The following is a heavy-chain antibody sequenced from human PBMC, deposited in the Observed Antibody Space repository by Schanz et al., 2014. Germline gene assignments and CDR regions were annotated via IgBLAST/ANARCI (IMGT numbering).Heavy chain of an antibody. V-gene: IGHV3-23*04. CDR3: AKTPREYCNYDNCPNWFDS. D-gene: IGHD2-15*01. Sequence: EVQLVESGGTLVRPGGSLRLSCAASGFTFSTHAMHWVRQAPGKGLEWVSAISASGGTTYYADSVKGRFTISRDNSKNTLYLQMNSLRAEDTAVYYCAKTPREYCNYDNCPNWFDSWGQGTLVTASS. CDR1: GFTFSTHA. CDR2: ISASGGTT. J-gene: IGHJ5*01.